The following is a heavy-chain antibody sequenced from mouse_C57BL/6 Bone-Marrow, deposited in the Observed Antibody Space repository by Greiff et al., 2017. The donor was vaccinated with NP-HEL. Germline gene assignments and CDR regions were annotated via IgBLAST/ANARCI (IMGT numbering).Heavy chain of an antibody. CDR2: IHPSDSDT. Sequence: VQLQQPGAELVKPGASVKVSCKASGYTFTSYWMHWVKQRPGQGLEWIGRIHPSDSDTNYNQKFKGKATLTVDKSSSTAYMQLSSLTSEDSAVYYCAIEGYYGYDSLFADWGQGTLVTVSA. CDR3: AIEGYYGYDSLFAD. D-gene: IGHD2-2*01. CDR1: GYTFTSYW. V-gene: IGHV1-74*01. J-gene: IGHJ3*01.